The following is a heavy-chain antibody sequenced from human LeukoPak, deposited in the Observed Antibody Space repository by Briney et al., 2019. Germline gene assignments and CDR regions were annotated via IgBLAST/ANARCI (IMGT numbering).Heavy chain of an antibody. CDR1: GFTHSRNA. CDR3: AKDRPLYGDYAPR. D-gene: IGHD4-17*01. J-gene: IGHJ4*02. Sequence: SGRSLRLSCAASGFTHSRNAMSWVSQAPGKGLERVTAISGSGGSTYYADSVKGRFPISRDNSKNTLYLQMNSLRAEDTAVYYCAKDRPLYGDYAPRWGQGTLVTVSS. V-gene: IGHV3-23*01. CDR2: ISGSGGST.